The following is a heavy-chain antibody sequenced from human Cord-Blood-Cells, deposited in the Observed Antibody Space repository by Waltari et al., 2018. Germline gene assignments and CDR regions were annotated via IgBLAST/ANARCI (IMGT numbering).Heavy chain of an antibody. J-gene: IGHJ5*02. CDR2: IGREEGET. D-gene: IGHD3-3*01. Sequence: QVQLVQSGAEVKKPGASVKVSCKVSGYTLTELSMHWVRQAPGTGLEWMGGIGREEGETSYEQKCQGRVTMTEDTSTDTAYMELSSLRSEDTAVYYCATGYYDFWSGFTTNWFDPWGQGTLVTVSS. CDR3: ATGYYDFWSGFTTNWFDP. V-gene: IGHV1-24*01. CDR1: GYTLTELS.